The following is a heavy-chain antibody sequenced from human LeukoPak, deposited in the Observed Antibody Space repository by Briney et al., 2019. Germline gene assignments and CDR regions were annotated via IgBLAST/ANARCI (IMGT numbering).Heavy chain of an antibody. Sequence: SETLSLTCTVSGGSISSSSYYWGWIRQPPGKGLEWIGSIYYSGSTYYNPSLKSRVTISVDTSKNQFSLKLSSVTAADTAVYYCARVRGVLWFGEINWFDPWGQGTLVTVSS. CDR3: ARVRGVLWFGEINWFDP. CDR1: GGSISSSSYY. D-gene: IGHD3-10*01. CDR2: IYYSGST. V-gene: IGHV4-39*01. J-gene: IGHJ5*02.